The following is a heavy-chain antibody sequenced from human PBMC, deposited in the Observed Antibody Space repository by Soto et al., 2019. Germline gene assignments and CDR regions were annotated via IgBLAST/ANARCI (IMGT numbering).Heavy chain of an antibody. V-gene: IGHV4-38-2*01. D-gene: IGHD2-2*01. CDR1: GYSISSGYY. CDR2: IYHSGST. Sequence: PPETLSLTCAVSGYSISSGYYWGWIRQPPGKGLEWIGSIYHSGSTYYNPSLKSRVTISVDTSKNQFSLKLNSVTVADTAVYYCARNPSHLCASTSCHAFDIWGQGTMVTVSS. CDR3: ARNPSHLCASTSCHAFDI. J-gene: IGHJ3*02.